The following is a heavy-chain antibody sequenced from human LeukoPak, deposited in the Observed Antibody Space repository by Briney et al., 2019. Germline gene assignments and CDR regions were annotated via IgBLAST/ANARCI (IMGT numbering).Heavy chain of an antibody. Sequence: GRSLRLSCAASGFTFSSYAMHWVRQAPGKGLEWVAVISYDGSNKYYADSVKGRFTISRDNSKNTLYLQMNSLRAEDTAVYYCARNIGHGQRFDPWGQGTLVTVSS. V-gene: IGHV3-30*04. CDR1: GFTFSSYA. J-gene: IGHJ5*02. D-gene: IGHD3-16*01. CDR3: ARNIGHGQRFDP. CDR2: ISYDGSNK.